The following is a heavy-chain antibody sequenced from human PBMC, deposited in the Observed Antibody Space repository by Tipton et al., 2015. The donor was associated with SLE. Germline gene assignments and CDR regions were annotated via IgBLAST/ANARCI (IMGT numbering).Heavy chain of an antibody. Sequence: SLRLPCAASGFTFSSYAMHWVRQAPGKGLEWVAVISYDGSNKYYADSVKGRFTISRDNSKNTLYLQMNSLRAEDTAVYYCARDQRLRFLEGFGYGMDVWGQGTTVTVSS. CDR1: GFTFSSYA. CDR2: ISYDGSNK. V-gene: IGHV3-30-3*01. J-gene: IGHJ6*02. D-gene: IGHD3-3*01. CDR3: ARDQRLRFLEGFGYGMDV.